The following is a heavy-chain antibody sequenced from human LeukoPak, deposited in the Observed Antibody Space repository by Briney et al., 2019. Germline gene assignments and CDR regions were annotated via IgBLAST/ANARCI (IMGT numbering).Heavy chain of an antibody. V-gene: IGHV3-7*01. CDR3: ARDHIAAAGALPSHLDY. D-gene: IGHD6-13*01. J-gene: IGHJ4*02. Sequence: KSGGSLRLSCAASGFTFSSHWMSWVRQAPGKGLEWVANIKKDGSEKYYVDAVKGRFTISRDNAKTSLYLQMNSLRAEDTAVYYCARDHIAAAGALPSHLDYWGQGTLVTVSS. CDR1: GFTFSSHW. CDR2: IKKDGSEK.